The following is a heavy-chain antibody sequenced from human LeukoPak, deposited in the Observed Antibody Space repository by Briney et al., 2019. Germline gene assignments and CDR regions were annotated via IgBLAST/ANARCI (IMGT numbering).Heavy chain of an antibody. CDR1: GFTFSSYG. V-gene: IGHV3-30*18. CDR2: ISYDGSNK. CDR3: AKDLDSYSSSGGVDY. D-gene: IGHD6-13*01. J-gene: IGHJ4*02. Sequence: PGRSLRLSCAASGFTFSSYGMHWVRQARGKGLEWVAVISYDGSNKYYADSVKGRFTISRDNSKNTLYLQMNSLRAEDTAVYYCAKDLDSYSSSGGVDYWGQGTLVTVSS.